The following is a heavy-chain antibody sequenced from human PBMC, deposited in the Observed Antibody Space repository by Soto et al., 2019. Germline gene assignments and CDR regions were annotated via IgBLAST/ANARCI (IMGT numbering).Heavy chain of an antibody. CDR3: AKHGASSGSVFDC. J-gene: IGHJ4*02. D-gene: IGHD6-19*01. CDR1: GGSISSGDYY. Sequence: PSETLSLTCTVSGGSISSGDYYWSWIRQPPGKGLEWIGYIYYSGSTYYNPSLKSRVTISVDTSKNQFSLKLNSVTAADTAVYYCAKHGASSGSVFDCWGQGTLVTVSS. V-gene: IGHV4-30-4*01. CDR2: IYYSGST.